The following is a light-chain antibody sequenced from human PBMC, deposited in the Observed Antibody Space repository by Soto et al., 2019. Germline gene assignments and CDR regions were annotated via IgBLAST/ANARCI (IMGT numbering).Light chain of an antibody. V-gene: IGKV3-15*01. J-gene: IGKJ2*03. CDR2: DAS. CDR1: QSISTK. Sequence: IVMTQSPATLSVSPGEGATLSCGASQSISTKLAWYQQKPGQAPRLLIYDASARATGFPTRFSGSGSGTEFTLTISSLQSEDFADYYCQQYYKLPYSFGQGTKLEIK. CDR3: QQYYKLPYS.